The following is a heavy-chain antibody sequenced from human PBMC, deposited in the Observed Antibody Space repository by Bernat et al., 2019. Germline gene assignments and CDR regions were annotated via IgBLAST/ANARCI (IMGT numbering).Heavy chain of an antibody. CDR1: GFTFSSYA. Sequence: EVQLVESGGGLVQPGGSLRLSCAASGFTFSSYAMSWVRQAPGKGLEWVSAISGSGGSTYYADSVKGRFTISRDNSKNTLYLQMNRLRAEDTAVYYCAKDGRAAAGSLLYNWFDPWGQGTLVTVSS. V-gene: IGHV3-23*04. D-gene: IGHD6-13*01. CDR3: AKDGRAAAGSLLYNWFDP. CDR2: ISGSGGST. J-gene: IGHJ5*02.